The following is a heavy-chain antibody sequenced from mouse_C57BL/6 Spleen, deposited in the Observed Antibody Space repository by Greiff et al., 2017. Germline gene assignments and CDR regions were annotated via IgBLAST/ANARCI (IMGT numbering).Heavy chain of an antibody. Sequence: EVMLVESGGGLVKPGGSLKLSCAASGFTFSSYAMSWVRQTPEKRLEWVATISDGGSYTYYPDNVKGRFTISRDNAKNNLYLQMSHLKSEDTAMYYCARDYYGSSRGNSAMDYWGQGTSVTVSS. CDR3: ARDYYGSSRGNSAMDY. D-gene: IGHD1-1*01. V-gene: IGHV5-4*01. J-gene: IGHJ4*01. CDR1: GFTFSSYA. CDR2: ISDGGSYT.